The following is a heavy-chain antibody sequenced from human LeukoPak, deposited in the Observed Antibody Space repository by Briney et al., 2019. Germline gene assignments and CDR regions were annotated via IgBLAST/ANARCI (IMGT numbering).Heavy chain of an antibody. J-gene: IGHJ4*02. V-gene: IGHV3-33*01. CDR2: IWYDGSNK. CDR3: ARDGLHCSSWYDY. CDR1: GFSFSSYG. Sequence: GGSLRLSCAASGFSFSSYGMHWVRQAPGKGLEWVAVIWYDGSNKYYADSVKGRFTISRDNSKNTLYLQMNSLRAEDTAVYHCARDGLHCSSWYDYWGQGTLVTVSS. D-gene: IGHD6-13*01.